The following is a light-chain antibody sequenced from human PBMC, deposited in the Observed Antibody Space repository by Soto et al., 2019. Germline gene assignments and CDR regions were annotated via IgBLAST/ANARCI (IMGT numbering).Light chain of an antibody. CDR3: SSYTSSSTVV. CDR1: SSDVGGYNY. Sequence: QSVLTQPASVSGSPGQSITISCTGTSSDVGGYNYVSWYQQHPGKAPKLMIYEVSNRPSGVLNRFSGSKSGNTASLTISGLQAEDEADYYCSSYTSSSTVVFGGGTKLTVL. CDR2: EVS. V-gene: IGLV2-14*01. J-gene: IGLJ2*01.